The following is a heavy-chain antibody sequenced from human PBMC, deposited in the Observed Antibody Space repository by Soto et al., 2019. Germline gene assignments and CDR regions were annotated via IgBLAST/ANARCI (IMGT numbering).Heavy chain of an antibody. D-gene: IGHD2-15*01. J-gene: IGHJ5*02. CDR1: GGSISSYY. Sequence: SETLSLTCTVSGGSISSYYWSWIRQPPGKGLEWIGYMYYGGRTNYNPSLKSRVTISVDTSKMQVSLKLSSATAADTAVYFCARGTPSPLIVRSSRGPWFDPWGQGTLVTVSS. CDR3: ARGTPSPLIVRSSRGPWFDP. V-gene: IGHV4-59*08. CDR2: MYYGGRT.